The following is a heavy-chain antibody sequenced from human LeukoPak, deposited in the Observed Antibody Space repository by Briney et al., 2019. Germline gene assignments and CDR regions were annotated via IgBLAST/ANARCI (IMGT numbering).Heavy chain of an antibody. D-gene: IGHD4-17*01. CDR2: IYYSGST. J-gene: IGHJ4*02. CDR1: GGSISSYY. Sequence: PSGTLSLTCTASGGSISSYYWSWIRQPPGKGLEWIGYIYYSGSTNYNPSLKSRVTISVETSKNQFSLKLSSVTAADTAVYYCAKYANGDFMDYWGQGTLVTVSS. V-gene: IGHV4-59*01. CDR3: AKYANGDFMDY.